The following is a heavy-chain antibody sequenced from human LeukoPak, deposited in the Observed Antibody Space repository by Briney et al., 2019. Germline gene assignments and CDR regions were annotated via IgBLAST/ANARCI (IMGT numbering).Heavy chain of an antibody. V-gene: IGHV1-69*01. D-gene: IGHD6-6*01. CDR3: AREEYSSSSLGFDY. Sequence: ASVKVSCKASGGTFSSYAISWVRQAPGQGLEWMGGIIPIFGTANYAQKFQGRVTITADESTSTAYMELSSLRSEDTAVYYCAREEYSSSSLGFDYWGQGTLVTVSS. J-gene: IGHJ4*02. CDR2: IIPIFGTA. CDR1: GGTFSSYA.